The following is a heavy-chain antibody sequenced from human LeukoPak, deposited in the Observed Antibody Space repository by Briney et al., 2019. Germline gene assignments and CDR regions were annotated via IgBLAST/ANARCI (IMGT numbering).Heavy chain of an antibody. Sequence: SETLSLTCTVSGGSISSNNYYWGWIRQPPGKGLEWIGNIYFTGSTYYSPSLKSRVTISVDTSNNQFSLKLSSVTAADTAVYYCARGRSGRTIMITFGGVIVPPYDYWGQGTLVTVSS. CDR2: IYFTGST. V-gene: IGHV4-39*01. CDR3: ARGRSGRTIMITFGGVIVPPYDY. J-gene: IGHJ4*02. D-gene: IGHD3-16*02. CDR1: GGSISSNNYY.